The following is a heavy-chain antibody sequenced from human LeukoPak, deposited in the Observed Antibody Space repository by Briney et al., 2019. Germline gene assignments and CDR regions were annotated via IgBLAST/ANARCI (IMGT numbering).Heavy chain of an antibody. V-gene: IGHV3-20*04. CDR3: AREAGYSSSWYVDYYYYYMDV. CDR2: INWNGGST. D-gene: IGHD6-13*01. CDR1: GFTFSSYW. J-gene: IGHJ6*03. Sequence: GGSLRLSCAASGFTFSSYWMHWVRQAPGKGLEWVSGINWNGGSTGYADSVKGRFTISRDNAKNSLYLQMNSLRAEDTALYYCAREAGYSSSWYVDYYYYYMDVWGKGTTVTVSS.